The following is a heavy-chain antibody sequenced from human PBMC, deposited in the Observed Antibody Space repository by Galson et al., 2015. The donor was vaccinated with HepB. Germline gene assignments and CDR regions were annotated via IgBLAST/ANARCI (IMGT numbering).Heavy chain of an antibody. CDR2: IYSGGST. J-gene: IGHJ6*02. Sequence: SLRLSCAASGFTVSSNYMSWVRQAPGKGLEWVSVIYSGGSTYYADSVKGRFTISRHNSKNTLYLQMNSLRAEDTAVYYCARAHGSRSLYGMDVWGQGTTVTVSS. V-gene: IGHV3-53*04. CDR3: ARAHGSRSLYGMDV. D-gene: IGHD3-10*01. CDR1: GFTVSSNY.